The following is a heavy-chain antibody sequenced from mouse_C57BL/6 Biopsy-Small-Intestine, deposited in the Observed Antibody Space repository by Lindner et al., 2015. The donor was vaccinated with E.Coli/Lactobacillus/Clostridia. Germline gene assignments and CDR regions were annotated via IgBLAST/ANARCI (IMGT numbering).Heavy chain of an antibody. CDR3: VREGYGHYEWFAY. CDR1: GFTFNTYA. CDR2: IRSKSSNYAT. D-gene: IGHD2-1*01. V-gene: IGHV10-3*01. Sequence: VQLQESGEDWCSLRSLKLSCAASGFTFNTYAMHWVRQAPGRGLEWVARIRSKSSNYATYYADSVKDRFIISRDDSQSMLYLQLNTLKTEDTAMYYCVREGYGHYEWFAYWGQGTLVIVSA. J-gene: IGHJ3*01.